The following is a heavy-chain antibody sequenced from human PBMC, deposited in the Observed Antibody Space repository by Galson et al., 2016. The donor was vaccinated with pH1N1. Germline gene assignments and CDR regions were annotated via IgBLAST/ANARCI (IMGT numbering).Heavy chain of an antibody. Sequence: LSCTAFGFTFSSYEMNWVRQAPGKGLEWVSYISRGSSSIFYADSVKGRFTISRDNAKNSLFLQMSSLRADDTAVYYCARDRGLANPDALDLWGQGTMVTVSS. V-gene: IGHV3-48*03. CDR1: GFTFSSYE. CDR3: ARDRGLANPDALDL. D-gene: IGHD5-12*01. J-gene: IGHJ3*01. CDR2: ISRGSSSI.